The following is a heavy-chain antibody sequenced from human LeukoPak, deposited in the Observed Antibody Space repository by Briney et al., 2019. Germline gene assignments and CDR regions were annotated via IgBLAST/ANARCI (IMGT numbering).Heavy chain of an antibody. CDR1: GSSISSYY. CDR3: ARGPYSYDSSGAFDI. V-gene: IGHV4-4*08. J-gene: IGHJ3*02. Sequence: SETLSLTCTVSGSSISSYYWSWIRQPPGKGLEWIGRISSSGSTNYNPSLKSRVTISVDTSKNQFSLKLSSVTAADTAAYFCARGPYSYDSSGAFDIWGQGTMVTVSS. D-gene: IGHD3-22*01. CDR2: ISSSGST.